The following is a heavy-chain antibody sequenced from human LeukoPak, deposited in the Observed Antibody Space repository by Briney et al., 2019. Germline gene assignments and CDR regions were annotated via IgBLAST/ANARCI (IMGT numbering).Heavy chain of an antibody. CDR2: ISSSSGTI. V-gene: IGHV3-48*02. CDR3: ARVPQGSSWPYYFDY. J-gene: IGHJ4*02. Sequence: GGSRRLSCAASGFTFSSYHMNWVRQAPGKGLEWVSYISSSSGTIYYADSVKGRFTTSRDNAKNSLYLQMNNLRDEDTAVYYCARVPQGSSWPYYFDYWGQGTLVTVSS. CDR1: GFTFSSYH. D-gene: IGHD6-13*01.